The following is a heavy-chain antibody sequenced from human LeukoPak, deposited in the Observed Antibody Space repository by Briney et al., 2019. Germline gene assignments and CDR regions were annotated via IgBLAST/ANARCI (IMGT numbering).Heavy chain of an antibody. V-gene: IGHV3-30*18. CDR3: AKDRLHYFDNNGYYYPDS. D-gene: IGHD3-22*01. Sequence: GGSLRLSCAASGFTFSSSDMHWVRQAPGKGLEWVTLISYDGNNKYYAASVKGRFTISRDNSKNTLYLQMNSLRAEDTAVYYCAKDRLHYFDNNGYYYPDSWGQGTLVTVSS. CDR2: ISYDGNNK. J-gene: IGHJ4*02. CDR1: GFTFSSSD.